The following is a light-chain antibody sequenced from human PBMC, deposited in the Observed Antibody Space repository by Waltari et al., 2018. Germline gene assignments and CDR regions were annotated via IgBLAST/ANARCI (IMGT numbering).Light chain of an antibody. J-gene: IGKJ1*01. CDR3: QQRTTWT. V-gene: IGKV3-11*01. CDR1: QSVSNP. CDR2: DAS. Sequence: EIVLTQSPVTLSLSPGERAALSCRASQSVSNPLAWYQQKPGQAPRLLIYDASNRATGVPARFSGSGSGIDFTLTISSLEPEDFAVYYCQQRTTWTFGQGTKVEIK.